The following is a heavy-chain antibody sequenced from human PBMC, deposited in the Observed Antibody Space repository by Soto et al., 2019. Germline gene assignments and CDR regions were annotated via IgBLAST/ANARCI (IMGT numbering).Heavy chain of an antibody. CDR2: IVPLYHVI. CDR3: ASADGPHGGSYPHNY. CDR1: GCNFLTYR. D-gene: IGHD1-26*01. V-gene: IGHV1-69*10. Sequence: SVKVACKASGCNFLTYRLDWVRPAPVQGLEWVGEIVPLYHVINYAPEFQDRVTITADQSTRTSYMHLSNLRSDDTAVYYCASADGPHGGSYPHNYWGQGTLVTVPS. J-gene: IGHJ4*01.